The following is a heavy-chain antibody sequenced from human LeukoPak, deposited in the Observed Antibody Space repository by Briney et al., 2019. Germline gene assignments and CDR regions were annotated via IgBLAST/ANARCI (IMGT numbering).Heavy chain of an antibody. D-gene: IGHD5-12*01. V-gene: IGHV3-64*01. CDR3: ARDPRSGYDYGYSYFDY. J-gene: IGHJ4*02. Sequence: GGSLRLSCAASGFTFSSYAMHWVRQAPGKGLEYVSAISSNGGSTYYANSVKGRFTISRDNPKNTLYLQMGSLRAEDMAVYYCARDPRSGYDYGYSYFDYWGQGTLVTVSS. CDR2: ISSNGGST. CDR1: GFTFSSYA.